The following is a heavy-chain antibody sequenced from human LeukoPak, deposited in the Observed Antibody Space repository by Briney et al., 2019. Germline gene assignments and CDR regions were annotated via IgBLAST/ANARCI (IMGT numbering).Heavy chain of an antibody. CDR1: GFTFSNYE. J-gene: IGHJ3*02. CDR2: INTRGSTM. D-gene: IGHD5-12*01. Sequence: PGGSLRVSCAASGFTFSNYEMNWVRQAPGKGLEWVSYINTRGSTMYYADSVKGRFTISRDNAKNSLYLQMHSLRAEDTAVYYCARDWSGYSGYDAFDIWGQGTLVTVSS. V-gene: IGHV3-48*03. CDR3: ARDWSGYSGYDAFDI.